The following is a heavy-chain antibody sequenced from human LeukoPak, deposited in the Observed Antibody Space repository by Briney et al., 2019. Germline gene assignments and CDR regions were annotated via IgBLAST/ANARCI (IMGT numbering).Heavy chain of an antibody. CDR3: ASSVRTYDSSGYYPAHAFDI. CDR1: GYTFTSYS. Sequence: ASVKVSCKASGYTFTSYSISWVRQAPGQGLEWMGSISAYNGNTNYAQKLQGRVTMTTDTSTSTAYMELRSLRSDDTAVYYCASSVRTYDSSGYYPAHAFDIWGQGTMVTVSS. J-gene: IGHJ3*02. CDR2: ISAYNGNT. V-gene: IGHV1-18*01. D-gene: IGHD3-22*01.